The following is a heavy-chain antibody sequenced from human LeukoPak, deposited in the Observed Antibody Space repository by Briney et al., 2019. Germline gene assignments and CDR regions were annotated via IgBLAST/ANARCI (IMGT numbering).Heavy chain of an antibody. J-gene: IGHJ4*02. V-gene: IGHV3-74*01. D-gene: IGHD6-6*01. Sequence: GGSLRLSCAASGFTFSSYWMHWVRQAPGKGLVWVSRINSDGSSTSYADSVRGQFSISRDNAKNTLYLQMNSLRAEDTAVYYCARGLSGYASSLGYWGQGTLVTVSA. CDR1: GFTFSSYW. CDR2: INSDGSST. CDR3: ARGLSGYASSLGY.